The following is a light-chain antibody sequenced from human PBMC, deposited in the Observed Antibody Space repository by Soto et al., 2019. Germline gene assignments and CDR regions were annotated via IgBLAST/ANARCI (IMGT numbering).Light chain of an antibody. Sequence: QSALTQPASVSGSPGQPITISCTGTSSDVGSFDSVAWYQHNPGKAPKLMTYDVSNRPSGVSSRFSGSKSGNTASLSISGLQTEDEANYYCSSFTTSSTLVFGTGTKLTVL. CDR2: DVS. CDR3: SSFTTSSTLV. J-gene: IGLJ1*01. V-gene: IGLV2-14*01. CDR1: SSDVGSFDS.